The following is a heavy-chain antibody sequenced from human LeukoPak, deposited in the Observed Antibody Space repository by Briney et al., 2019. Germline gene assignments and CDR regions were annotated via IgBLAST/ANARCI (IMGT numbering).Heavy chain of an antibody. CDR2: INQSGNS. V-gene: IGHV4-34*01. CDR3: ASRPSIVVVPAAISSVQNWFDP. Sequence: PSETLSLTCDVNGGSLSGSYWSWIRQSPEKGLEWIGEINQSGNSNYNPSLKSRVTILVDTSKNQFSLKLSSVTAADTAVYYCASRPSIVVVPAAISSVQNWFDPWGQGTLVTVSS. J-gene: IGHJ5*02. D-gene: IGHD2-2*02. CDR1: GGSLSGSY.